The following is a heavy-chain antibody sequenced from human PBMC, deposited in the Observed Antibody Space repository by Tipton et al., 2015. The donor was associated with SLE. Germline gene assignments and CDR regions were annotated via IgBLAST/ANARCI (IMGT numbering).Heavy chain of an antibody. D-gene: IGHD6-13*01. Sequence: SLRLSCAASGFIFGSYSMNWVRQAPGKGLEWVSAISGSGGSTYYADSVKGRFTISRDNSKNTLYLQMNSLRAEDTAVYYCAKAGSSSPVNYWGQGTLVTVSS. CDR3: AKAGSSSPVNY. CDR2: ISGSGGST. J-gene: IGHJ4*02. V-gene: IGHV3-23*01. CDR1: GFIFGSYS.